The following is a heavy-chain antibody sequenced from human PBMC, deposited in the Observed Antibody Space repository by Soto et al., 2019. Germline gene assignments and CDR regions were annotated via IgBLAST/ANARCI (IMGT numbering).Heavy chain of an antibody. CDR1: GYTFTSYD. CDR3: ARGRGFLEWLLSNWFDP. CDR2: MNPNSGNT. D-gene: IGHD3-3*01. J-gene: IGHJ5*02. V-gene: IGHV1-8*01. Sequence: EASVKVSCKASGYTFTSYDINWVRQATGQGLEWMGWMNPNSGNTGYAQKFQGRVTMTRNTSISTAYMELSSLRSEDTAVYYCARGRGFLEWLLSNWFDPWGQGTLVTVSS.